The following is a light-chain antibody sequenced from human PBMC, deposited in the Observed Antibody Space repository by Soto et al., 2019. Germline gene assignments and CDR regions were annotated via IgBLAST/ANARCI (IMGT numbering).Light chain of an antibody. CDR1: QSVSSSY. CDR2: GAS. CDR3: QQFGSSSWT. J-gene: IGKJ1*01. V-gene: IGKV3-20*01. Sequence: DSVLTQSPGTLSLSLGEKATLSCRASQSVSSSYLAWYQQKPGQAPRLLIYGASSRATGIPDRFSGSGSGTDFTLTVSRLEPEDFAVYYCQQFGSSSWTFGQRTKVDIK.